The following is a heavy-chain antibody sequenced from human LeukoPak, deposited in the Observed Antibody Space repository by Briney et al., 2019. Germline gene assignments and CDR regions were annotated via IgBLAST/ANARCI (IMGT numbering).Heavy chain of an antibody. CDR2: IYYSGST. CDR3: ARDYDILTGYYPSTTFDY. D-gene: IGHD3-9*01. CDR1: GYSISSGYY. Sequence: SETLSLTCTVSGYSISSGYYWGWIRQPPGKGLEWIGSIYYSGSTYYNPSLKSRVTISVDTSKNQFSLKLSSVTAADTAVYYCARDYDILTGYYPSTTFDYWGQGTLVTVSS. J-gene: IGHJ4*02. V-gene: IGHV4-38-2*02.